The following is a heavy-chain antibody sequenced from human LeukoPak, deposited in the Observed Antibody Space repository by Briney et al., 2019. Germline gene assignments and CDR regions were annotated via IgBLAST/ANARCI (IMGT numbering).Heavy chain of an antibody. CDR1: GFTFSSSA. CDR3: AKGYYGSGSYGWFDY. Sequence: PGGSLRLSCAAYGFTFSSSAMNWVRQAPGKGLEWVSTISGSGDRTYYADSVKGRFTISRDNSKNTLFLQMNSLRAEDTAVYYCAKGYYGSGSYGWFDYWGQGTLVTVSS. J-gene: IGHJ4*02. CDR2: ISGSGDRT. V-gene: IGHV3-23*01. D-gene: IGHD3-10*01.